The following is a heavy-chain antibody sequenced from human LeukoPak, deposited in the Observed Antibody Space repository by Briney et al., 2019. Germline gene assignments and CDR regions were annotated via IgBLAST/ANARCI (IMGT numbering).Heavy chain of an antibody. CDR1: GGSIGSSSYY. D-gene: IGHD3-9*01. J-gene: IGHJ4*02. CDR2: IYYSGST. Sequence: PSETLSLTCTVSGGSIGSSSYYWGWIRQPPGKGLEWIGSIYYSGSTYYNPSLKSRVTISVDTSKNQFSLKLSSVTAADTAVYYCATELRYFDWLLRYYFDYWGQGTLVTVSS. V-gene: IGHV4-39*07. CDR3: ATELRYFDWLLRYYFDY.